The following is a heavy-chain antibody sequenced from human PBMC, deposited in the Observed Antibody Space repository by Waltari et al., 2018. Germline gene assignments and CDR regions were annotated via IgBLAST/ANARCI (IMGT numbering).Heavy chain of an antibody. Sequence: EVQLVESGGDLVQPGGSLRLSCAASGFVFSHYRTAWGRQAPGKGLEWVGNINPDGTITYYGGAVKVRVTISRDNAKNSLYLQMNSLRADDTAVYYCTRGGFSHSMDVWGHGTTVTGSS. CDR2: INPDGTIT. CDR1: GFVFSHYR. V-gene: IGHV3-7*01. CDR3: TRGGFSHSMDV. D-gene: IGHD3-3*01. J-gene: IGHJ6*02.